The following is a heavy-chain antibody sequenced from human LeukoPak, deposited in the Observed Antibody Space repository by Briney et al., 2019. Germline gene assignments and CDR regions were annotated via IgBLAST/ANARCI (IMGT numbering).Heavy chain of an antibody. D-gene: IGHD1-1*01. J-gene: IGHJ4*02. CDR1: GGSISSYY. V-gene: IGHV4-59*01. Sequence: PSETLSLTCTVSGGSISSYYWSWIRQPPGKGLEWIGYIYYSGSTNYNPSLKSRVTISVDTSKNQFSLKLSSVTAADTAVYYCASSPNWASLDYWGQGTLVTVSS. CDR2: IYYSGST. CDR3: ASSPNWASLDY.